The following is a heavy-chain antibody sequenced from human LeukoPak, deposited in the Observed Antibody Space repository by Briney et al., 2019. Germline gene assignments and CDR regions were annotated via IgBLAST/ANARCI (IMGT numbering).Heavy chain of an antibody. V-gene: IGHV3-48*03. CDR2: ISSSGSTI. D-gene: IGHD3-10*01. J-gene: IGHJ4*02. Sequence: GGSLRLSCAASGFTFSSYEMNWVRQAPGKGLEWVSYISSSGSTIYYVDSVKGRFTISRDNAKNSLYLQMNSLRAEDTAVYYCARDGVRGVIANYWGQGTLVTVSS. CDR3: ARDGVRGVIANY. CDR1: GFTFSSYE.